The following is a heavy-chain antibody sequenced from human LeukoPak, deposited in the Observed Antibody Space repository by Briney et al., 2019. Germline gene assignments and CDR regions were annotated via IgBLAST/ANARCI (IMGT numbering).Heavy chain of an antibody. CDR3: ARDSVRGRPLVAFDI. CDR2: IKYDASEQ. V-gene: IGHV3-7*01. J-gene: IGHJ3*02. D-gene: IGHD3-10*01. CDR1: GFSFSNFW. Sequence: GGSLRLSCAASGFSFSNFWMNWVRQAPGKGLEWVANIKYDASEQYYVDSVKGRFTISRDNAKNSLYLQMNILRAEDTAVYYCARDSVRGRPLVAFDIWGQGTMVTVSS.